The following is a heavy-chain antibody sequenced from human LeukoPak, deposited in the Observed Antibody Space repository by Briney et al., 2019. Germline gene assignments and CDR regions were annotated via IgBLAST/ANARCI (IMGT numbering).Heavy chain of an antibody. CDR1: GGSFSGYY. Sequence: SETLSLTCAVYGGSFSGYYWSWIRQPPGKGLEWIGEINHSGSTNYNPSLKSRVTISVDTSKNQFSLKLSSVTAADTAVYYCARESVPYYYYYMDVWGKGTTVTVSS. CDR3: ARESVPYYYYYMDV. CDR2: INHSGST. J-gene: IGHJ6*03. V-gene: IGHV4-34*01.